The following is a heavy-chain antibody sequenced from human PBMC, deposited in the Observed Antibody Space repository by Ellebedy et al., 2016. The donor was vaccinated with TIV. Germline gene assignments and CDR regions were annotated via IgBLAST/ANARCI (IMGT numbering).Heavy chain of an antibody. CDR2: IWYDGSEK. CDR1: EFTFSTYH. J-gene: IGHJ4*02. Sequence: GESLKISCAASEFTFSTYHMQWVRQAPGKGLEGVAGIWYDGSEKFYAESVNGRFTNSRDNSQNTLYLEMNSLRADDTALYYCARELGGSGGSDFDYWGQGTLVTVSS. CDR3: ARELGGSGGSDFDY. D-gene: IGHD2-15*01. V-gene: IGHV3-33*01.